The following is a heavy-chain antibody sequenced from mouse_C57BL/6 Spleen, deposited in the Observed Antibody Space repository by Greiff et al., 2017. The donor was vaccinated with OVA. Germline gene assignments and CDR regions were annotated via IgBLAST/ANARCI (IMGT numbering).Heavy chain of an antibody. CDR2: IYPGSGST. D-gene: IGHD1-1*01. V-gene: IGHV1-55*01. CDR3: ARWAPNYYGSSNWYFDV. CDR1: GYTFTSYW. J-gene: IGHJ1*03. Sequence: VQLQQPGAELVKPGASVKMSCKASGYTFTSYWITWVKQRPGQGLEWIGDIYPGSGSTNYNEKFKSKATLTVDTSSSTAYMQLSSLTSEDSAVYYCARWAPNYYGSSNWYFDVWGTGTTVTVSS.